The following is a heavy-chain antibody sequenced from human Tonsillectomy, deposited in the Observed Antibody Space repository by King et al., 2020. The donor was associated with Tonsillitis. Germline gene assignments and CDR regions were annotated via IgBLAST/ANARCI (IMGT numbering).Heavy chain of an antibody. CDR3: ARQGLWYSLIAAAAPSRGGPFDY. D-gene: IGHD6-13*01. J-gene: IGHJ4*02. V-gene: IGHV4-39*01. Sequence: QLQESGPGLVKPSETLSLTCTVSGGSVNSSSFYWGWVRQPPGKGLEWIGTLSYSGSTYYNSSLKSRVTISVDTSKNQFSLRLSSVTAADTAVYYCARQGLWYSLIAAAAPSRGGPFDYWGQGTLVTVSS. CDR1: GGSVNSSSFY. CDR2: LSYSGST.